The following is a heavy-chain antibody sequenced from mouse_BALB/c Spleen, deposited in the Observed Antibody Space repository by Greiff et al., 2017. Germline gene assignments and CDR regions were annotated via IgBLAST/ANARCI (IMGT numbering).Heavy chain of an antibody. D-gene: IGHD2-14*01. CDR2: ISSGGSYT. Sequence: EVNVVESGGDLVKPGGSLKLSCAASGFTFSSYGMSWVRQTPDKRLEWVATISSGGSYTYYPDSVKGRFTISRDNAKNTLYLQMSSLKSEDTAMYYCARHEDRYDRYWYFDVWGAGTTVTVSS. V-gene: IGHV5-6*01. CDR1: GFTFSSYG. J-gene: IGHJ1*01. CDR3: ARHEDRYDRYWYFDV.